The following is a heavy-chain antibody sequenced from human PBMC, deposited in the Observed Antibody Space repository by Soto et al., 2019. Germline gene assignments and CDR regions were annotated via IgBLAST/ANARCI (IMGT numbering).Heavy chain of an antibody. CDR1: GYTFTSYD. CDR3: ARARAAAGTPAY. CDR2: MNPNSGNT. D-gene: IGHD6-13*01. Sequence: ASVKVSCKASGYTFTSYDINWVRQATGQGLEWMGWMNPNSGNTGYAQKFQGRVTMTRNTSISTAYMELSSLRSEDTAVYYCARARAAAGTPAYWGQGTLVTVSS. V-gene: IGHV1-8*01. J-gene: IGHJ4*02.